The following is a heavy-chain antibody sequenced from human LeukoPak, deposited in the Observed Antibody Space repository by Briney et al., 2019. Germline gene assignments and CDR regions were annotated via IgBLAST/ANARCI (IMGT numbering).Heavy chain of an antibody. V-gene: IGHV1-3*01. D-gene: IGHD3-10*01. J-gene: IGHJ5*02. Sequence: GASVKVSCKASGYTFTSYAMHWVRQAPGQRLEWMGWINAGNGNTKYSQKFQGRVTITRDTSASTAYMELSSLRSEDTAVYYCARDGNRYYGSGGFFDPWGQGTLVTVSS. CDR2: INAGNGNT. CDR1: GYTFTSYA. CDR3: ARDGNRYYGSGGFFDP.